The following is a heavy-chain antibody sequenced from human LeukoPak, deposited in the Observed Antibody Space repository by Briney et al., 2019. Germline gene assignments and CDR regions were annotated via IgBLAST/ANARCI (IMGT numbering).Heavy chain of an antibody. V-gene: IGHV4-59*01. Sequence: SETLSLTCTVSGDSISSYYWSWIRQPPGKGLELIGYIYYSGSTNYNPSLKSRVTISVDTSKNRFSLKLSSVTAADTAVYYCAREAYCGGDCYSGFDYWGQGTLVTVSS. CDR1: GDSISSYY. CDR2: IYYSGST. CDR3: AREAYCGGDCYSGFDY. D-gene: IGHD2-21*02. J-gene: IGHJ4*02.